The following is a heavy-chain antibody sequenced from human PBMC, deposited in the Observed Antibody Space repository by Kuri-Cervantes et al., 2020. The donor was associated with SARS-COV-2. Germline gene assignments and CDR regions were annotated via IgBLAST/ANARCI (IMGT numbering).Heavy chain of an antibody. V-gene: IGHV4-34*01. CDR3: ATVVGATNFDP. J-gene: IGHJ5*02. Sequence: SETLSLTCAVYGGSFSDYYWSWIRQPPGKGLEWIGSIYYSGSTYYNPSLKSRVTISVDTSKNQFSLKLSSVTAADTAVYYCATVVGATNFDPWGQGTLVTVSS. CDR1: GGSFSDYY. D-gene: IGHD1-26*01. CDR2: IYYSGST.